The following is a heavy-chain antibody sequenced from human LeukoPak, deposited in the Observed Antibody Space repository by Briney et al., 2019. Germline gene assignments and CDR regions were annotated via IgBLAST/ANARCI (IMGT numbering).Heavy chain of an antibody. J-gene: IGHJ4*02. Sequence: GGSLRLSCAASGFTFSSYWMNWARQAPGKGLEWVASINHNGNVNYYVDSVKGRFTISRDNAKNSLYLQMSNLRAEDTAVYYCARGGRYYFDYWGQGTLVTVSS. CDR1: GFTFSSYW. V-gene: IGHV3-7*03. CDR3: ARGGRYYFDY. CDR2: INHNGNVN. D-gene: IGHD1-14*01.